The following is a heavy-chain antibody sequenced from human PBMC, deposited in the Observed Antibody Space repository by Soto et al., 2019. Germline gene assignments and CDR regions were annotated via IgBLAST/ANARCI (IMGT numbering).Heavy chain of an antibody. CDR3: ARDGVYGWYNWFDA. J-gene: IGHJ5*02. D-gene: IGHD6-19*01. V-gene: IGHV4-4*07. CDR1: SESINSCY. Sequence: PSXPLSLNSTDSSESINSCYYSCILKTGGKGLEWMGRIYTRGSTNYNPSLESRVTMSVDTSKNQFSMKLSSGTAADTALYYGARDGVYGWYNWFDAWVQGILDTV. CDR2: IYTRGST.